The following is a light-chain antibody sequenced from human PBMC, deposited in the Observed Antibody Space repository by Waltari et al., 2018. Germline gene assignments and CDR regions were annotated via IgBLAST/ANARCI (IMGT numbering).Light chain of an antibody. CDR2: QDT. CDR1: RLGDTY. V-gene: IGLV3-1*01. J-gene: IGLJ2*01. Sequence: SYELTQPPSVSVSPGQTASITCSGDRLGDTYACWYQQKPGQSPMLVIYQDTKRPSGIPERFSGSTSGNTATLTISGTQAMDEADYYCQAWDSRTVLFGGGTKLTVL. CDR3: QAWDSRTVL.